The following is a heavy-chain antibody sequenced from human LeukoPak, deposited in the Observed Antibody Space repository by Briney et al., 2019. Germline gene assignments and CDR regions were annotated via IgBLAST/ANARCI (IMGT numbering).Heavy chain of an antibody. D-gene: IGHD2-2*01. CDR3: AKRVIIVVVPTAVDY. V-gene: IGHV3-21*04. Sequence: GGSLRLSCAASGFTFSSFSMNWVRQAPGKGLEWVSSISSSSSYIYYADSVKGRFTISRDNAKNSLYLQMNSLRAEDTAVYYCAKRVIIVVVPTAVDYWAREPWSPSPQ. CDR2: ISSSSSYI. CDR1: GFTFSSFS. J-gene: IGHJ4*02.